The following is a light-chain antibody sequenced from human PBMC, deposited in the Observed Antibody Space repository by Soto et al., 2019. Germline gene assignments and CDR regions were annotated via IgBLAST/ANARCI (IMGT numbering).Light chain of an antibody. J-gene: IGKJ5*01. Sequence: EVELTQSPATLSLSPVETATLSGRASQSVDKFLAWYQQRPGQPPRLLIFDSSNRATGVPVRFSGSGSGTVFTLTIGSLEPEDSAVYYCQQRKHWPPITFGQGTRLENK. CDR2: DSS. CDR3: QQRKHWPPIT. V-gene: IGKV3-11*01. CDR1: QSVDKF.